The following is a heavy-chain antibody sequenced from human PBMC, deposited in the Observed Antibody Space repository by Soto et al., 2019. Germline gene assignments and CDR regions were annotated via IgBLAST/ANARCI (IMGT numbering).Heavy chain of an antibody. CDR1: GFTFSSYT. Sequence: PGGSLRLSCAASGFTFSSYTMHWVRQAPGKGLEWVAIVSYDGDNEYYADSVRGRFFISRDNPRNTLYLQTSSLRHEDTAVYYCARGFPTVVTVDYWGQGTLVTVSS. CDR2: VSYDGDNE. CDR3: ARGFPTVVTVDY. J-gene: IGHJ4*02. V-gene: IGHV3-30*03. D-gene: IGHD4-17*01.